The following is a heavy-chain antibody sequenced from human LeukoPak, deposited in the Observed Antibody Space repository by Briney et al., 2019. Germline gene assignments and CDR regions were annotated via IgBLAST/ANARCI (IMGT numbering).Heavy chain of an antibody. CDR2: INSAGSTT. CDR1: GFTFSDST. D-gene: IGHD3-16*01. Sequence: GGSLRLSCAASGFTFSDSTMNWVRQASGKGLVWVASINSAGSTTHYANSVKGRLTISRDNARNSLYLQLNSLRGEDTAVYYCVRGDTRDYWGQGTLITVSS. CDR3: VRGDTRDY. V-gene: IGHV3-21*01. J-gene: IGHJ4*02.